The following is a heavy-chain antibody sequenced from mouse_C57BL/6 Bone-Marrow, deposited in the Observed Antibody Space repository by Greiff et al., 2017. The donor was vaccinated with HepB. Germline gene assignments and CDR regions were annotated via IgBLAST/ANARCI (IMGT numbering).Heavy chain of an antibody. V-gene: IGHV5-4*01. Sequence: EVHLVESGGGLVKPGGSLKLSCAASGFTFSSYAMSWVRQTPEKRLGWVATISDGGSYTYYPDNVKGRFTISRYNAKNNLYLQMSHLKSEDTAMYYCARIPYYYAMDYWGQGTSVTVSS. J-gene: IGHJ4*01. CDR1: GFTFSSYA. CDR3: ARIPYYYAMDY. CDR2: ISDGGSYT.